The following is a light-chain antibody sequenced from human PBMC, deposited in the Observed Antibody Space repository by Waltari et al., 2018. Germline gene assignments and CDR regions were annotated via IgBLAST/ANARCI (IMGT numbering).Light chain of an antibody. CDR2: VYSDGSH. J-gene: IGLJ3*02. CDR1: SGHTSNV. V-gene: IGLV4-69*01. CDR3: QTGGHGTWV. Sequence: QLVLTQSPSASASLGASVKLTCTLSSGHTSNVIAWHQQQPEKGPRYLMKVYSDGSHSKGDGIPDRVSGSSSGAERYLTISSVQSGDEADYYCQTGGHGTWVFGGGTKLTVL.